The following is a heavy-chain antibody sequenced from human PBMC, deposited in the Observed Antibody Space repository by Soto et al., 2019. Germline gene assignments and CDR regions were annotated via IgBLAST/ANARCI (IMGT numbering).Heavy chain of an antibody. CDR3: ARSQGYSSGWNLDY. D-gene: IGHD6-19*01. CDR1: GYTFTSYA. V-gene: IGHV1-3*01. J-gene: IGHJ4*02. CDR2: INAGIGDT. Sequence: GASVKVSCKASGYTFTSYAMHWVRQAPGQRLEWMGWINAGIGDTEYSEKFQGRVTMTRDTSTSTVYMELSSLRSEDTAVYYCARSQGYSSGWNLDYWGQGTLVTVSS.